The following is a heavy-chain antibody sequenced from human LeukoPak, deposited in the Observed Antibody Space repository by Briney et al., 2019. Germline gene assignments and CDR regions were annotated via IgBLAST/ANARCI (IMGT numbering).Heavy chain of an antibody. V-gene: IGHV4-59*01. CDR3: ARDVSGYYLY. J-gene: IGHJ4*02. Sequence: SETLSLTCTVSGGSISSYYWSWIRQPPGKGLVWIGYIYYSGSTNYNPSLKSRVTISVDTSKNQFSLKLSSVTAADTAVYYCARDVSGYYLYWGQGTLVTVSS. D-gene: IGHD3-22*01. CDR2: IYYSGST. CDR1: GGSISSYY.